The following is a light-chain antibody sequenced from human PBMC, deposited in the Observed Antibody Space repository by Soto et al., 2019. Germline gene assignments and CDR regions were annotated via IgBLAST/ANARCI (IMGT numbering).Light chain of an antibody. J-gene: IGLJ1*01. CDR1: NXDVGSYNL. CDR3: LSYAGDSVYV. Sequence: QSVLTQPASVSGSPRQSITISCTGTNXDVGSYNLVSWFQQHPGKAPKLVFYEVTKRPSGVSDRFSGSKCGNTASLTISGLHAEDEADYYCLSYAGDSVYVFGTGTKVIVL. V-gene: IGLV2-23*02. CDR2: EVT.